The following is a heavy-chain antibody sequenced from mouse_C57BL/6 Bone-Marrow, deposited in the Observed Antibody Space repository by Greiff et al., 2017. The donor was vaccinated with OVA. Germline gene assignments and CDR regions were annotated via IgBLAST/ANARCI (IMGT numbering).Heavy chain of an antibody. CDR1: GFNIKNTY. CDR3: ASFITTVDYFDY. D-gene: IGHD1-1*01. CDR2: IDPANGNT. Sequence: VQLQQSVAELVRPGASVKLSCTASGFNIKNTYMHWVKQRPEQGLEWIGRIDPANGNTKYDPKFQGKATITADTSSNTAYLPLSSLTSEDTSIYYLASFITTVDYFDYWGQGTTLTVSS. J-gene: IGHJ2*01. V-gene: IGHV14-3*01.